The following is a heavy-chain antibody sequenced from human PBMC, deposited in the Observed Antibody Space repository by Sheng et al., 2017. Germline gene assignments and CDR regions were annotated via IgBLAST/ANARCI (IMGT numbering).Heavy chain of an antibody. CDR3: ARDRLGFGEFPFDYYYYGMDV. CDR1: GFTFSSYG. D-gene: IGHD3-10*01. J-gene: IGHJ6*02. CDR2: IWYDGSNK. Sequence: ESGGGVVQPGRSLRLSCAASGFTFSSYGMHWVRQAPGKGLEWVAVIWYDGSNKYYADSVKGRFTISRDNSKNTLYLQMNSLRAEDTAVYYCARDRLGFGEFPFDYYYYGMDVWGQGTTVTVSS. V-gene: IGHV3-33*01.